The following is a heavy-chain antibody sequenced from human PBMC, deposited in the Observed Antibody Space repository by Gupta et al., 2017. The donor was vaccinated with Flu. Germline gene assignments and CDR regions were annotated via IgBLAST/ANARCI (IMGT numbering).Heavy chain of an antibody. CDR3: IRDWNTAMFD. D-gene: IGHD5-18*01. CDR1: GFTFSDPY. J-gene: IGHJ4*02. V-gene: IGHV3-72*01. Sequence: EVQLVESGGGLVQPGGSLRLSCAASGFTFSDPYMDWVRQTPGKGLEWVARIKNKASGYTTQYAASVKGRFIISRDDSKSSLSLQMNSLNTEDTAIYYCIRDWNTAMFDWGQGALVTVSS. CDR2: IKNKASGYTT.